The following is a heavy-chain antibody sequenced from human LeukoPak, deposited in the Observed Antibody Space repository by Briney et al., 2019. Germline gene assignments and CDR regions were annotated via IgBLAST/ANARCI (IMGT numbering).Heavy chain of an antibody. D-gene: IGHD2-21*02. CDR2: VNGGGSST. CDR1: GFTFSASA. V-gene: IGHV3-23*01. Sequence: GGSLLLSCAASGFTFSASAMNWVRPAPAKGLEWVSSVNGGGSSTYYADSVKGRFTISRDNSRNTLYLQMNSLRVEDTAVYYCAKGPVVTLDSWGQGTLVSVSS. J-gene: IGHJ4*02. CDR3: AKGPVVTLDS.